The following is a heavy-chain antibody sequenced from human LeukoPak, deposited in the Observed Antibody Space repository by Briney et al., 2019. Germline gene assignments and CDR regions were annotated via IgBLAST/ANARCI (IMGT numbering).Heavy chain of an antibody. CDR2: INPNSGGT. Sequence: ASVKVSCKASGYTFTGYYMHWVRQAPGQGLEWMGWINPNSGGTNYAQKFQGRVTMTRDTSISTVYMELSRLRSDDTAVYYCARVTTVVPAAFDYWGQGTLVTVSS. J-gene: IGHJ4*02. V-gene: IGHV1-2*02. CDR1: GYTFTGYY. D-gene: IGHD2-2*01. CDR3: ARVTTVVPAAFDY.